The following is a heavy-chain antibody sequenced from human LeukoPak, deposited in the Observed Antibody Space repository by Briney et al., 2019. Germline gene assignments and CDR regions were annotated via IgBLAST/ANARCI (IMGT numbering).Heavy chain of an antibody. D-gene: IGHD6-19*01. Sequence: SETLSLTCTVSGGSISTYYWSWIRQPPGGGLEWIGSIYYSGTTHSNPSLKSRATISVDTSKNQFSLKLSSVTAADTAVYYCASRVGAVALLRPGQTKPYDWFDPWGQGTLVTVSS. V-gene: IGHV4-59*12. J-gene: IGHJ5*02. CDR2: IYYSGTT. CDR3: ASRVGAVALLRPGQTKPYDWFDP. CDR1: GGSISTYY.